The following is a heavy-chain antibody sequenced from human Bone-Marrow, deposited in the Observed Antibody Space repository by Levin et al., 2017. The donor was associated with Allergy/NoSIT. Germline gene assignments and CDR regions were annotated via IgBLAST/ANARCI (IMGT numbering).Heavy chain of an antibody. D-gene: IGHD3-9*01. V-gene: IGHV3-74*01. CDR2: IDRDGSSI. CDR1: GFTFSSYW. Sequence: GGSLRLSCAASGFTFSSYWMHWVRQAPGKGLVWVSRIDRDGSSISYADSVKGRFTISRDNAKNMLYLQMNSLRGEDTAVYYCARSSGSPGHLTGYYNDYWGHGTLVTVSS. J-gene: IGHJ4*01. CDR3: ARSSGSPGHLTGYYNDY.